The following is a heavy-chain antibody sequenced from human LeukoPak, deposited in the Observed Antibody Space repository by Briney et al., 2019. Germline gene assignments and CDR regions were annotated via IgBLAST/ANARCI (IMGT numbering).Heavy chain of an antibody. V-gene: IGHV4-59*08. D-gene: IGHD6-13*01. Sequence: SETLSLTCTVSGASIRNYYWSWIRQSPGKGLEWIGYIYYSGSTNYNPSLESRVAMSVDTSKNQFSLRLSSVTAADTAIYYWARRYSSSWYVGFFDPWGQGTLVTVSS. J-gene: IGHJ5*02. CDR1: GASIRNYY. CDR2: IYYSGST. CDR3: ARRYSSSWYVGFFDP.